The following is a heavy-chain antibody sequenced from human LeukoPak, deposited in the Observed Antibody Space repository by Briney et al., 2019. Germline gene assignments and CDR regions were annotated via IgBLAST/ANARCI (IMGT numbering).Heavy chain of an antibody. CDR2: IYYSGST. Sequence: PSETLSLTCTVSGGSISSSGYYWGWLRQPPGKGLEWIGSIYYSGSTYYNPSLKSRVTTSVDTSKNQFSLKLSSVTAADTAVYYCASLYCSGGSCYSPWDYWGQGTLVTVSS. CDR1: GGSISSSGYY. J-gene: IGHJ4*02. V-gene: IGHV4-39*01. D-gene: IGHD2-15*01. CDR3: ASLYCSGGSCYSPWDY.